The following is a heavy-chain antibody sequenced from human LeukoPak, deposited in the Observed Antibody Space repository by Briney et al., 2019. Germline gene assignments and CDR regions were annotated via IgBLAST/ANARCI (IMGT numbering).Heavy chain of an antibody. J-gene: IGHJ4*02. D-gene: IGHD3-16*02. CDR3: TTDYYDYVWGSYRPDY. CDR2: ISSSSSYI. CDR1: GYTFSSYS. V-gene: IGHV3-21*01. Sequence: GGSLRLSCAASGYTFSSYSMNWVRQAPGKGLEWVSSISSSSSYIYYADSVKGRFTISRDNAKNSLYLQMNSLRAEDTAVYYCTTDYYDYVWGSYRPDYWGQGTLVTVSS.